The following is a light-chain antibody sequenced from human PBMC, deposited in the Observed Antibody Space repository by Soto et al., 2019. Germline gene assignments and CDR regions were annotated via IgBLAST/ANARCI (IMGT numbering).Light chain of an antibody. V-gene: IGKV1-5*03. CDR1: QSTSTW. J-gene: IGKJ1*01. CDR3: QQYSTYPYA. CDR2: EAS. Sequence: DIQMTQSPSTLSASVGDIITITCRASQSTSTWLAWYQQRPGKTPKLLISEASKLESGVPSRFSGSGSGTEFTLTITRLQPDDFATYYCQQYSTYPYAFGQGTKVEIK.